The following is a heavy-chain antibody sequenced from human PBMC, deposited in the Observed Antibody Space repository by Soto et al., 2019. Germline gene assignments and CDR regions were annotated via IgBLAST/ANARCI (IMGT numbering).Heavy chain of an antibody. D-gene: IGHD5-12*01. Sequence: PGGSLRLSCAASGFTFSSYAMSWVRQAPGKGLEWVSAISGSGGSTYYADSVKGRFTISRDNSKNTLYLQMNSLRAEDTAVYYCAKGGEWLRLLIHYFDYWGQGTLVTVSS. V-gene: IGHV3-23*01. CDR3: AKGGEWLRLLIHYFDY. CDR2: ISGSGGST. J-gene: IGHJ4*02. CDR1: GFTFSSYA.